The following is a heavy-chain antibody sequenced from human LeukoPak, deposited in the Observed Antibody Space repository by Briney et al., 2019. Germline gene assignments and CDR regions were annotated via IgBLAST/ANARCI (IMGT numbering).Heavy chain of an antibody. CDR1: GGSISRYY. J-gene: IGHJ3*01. CDR3: ARHGYSSAWSDAFDV. D-gene: IGHD6-19*01. CDR2: VFYSGST. V-gene: IGHV4-59*08. Sequence: PSETLSLTCTVSGGSISRYYWSWIRQPPGKGLEWIGLVFYSGSTNYNPSLKSRVTISVDTSNNLFSLKLSSVTAADTAVYYCARHGYSSAWSDAFDVWGQGTMVTVSS.